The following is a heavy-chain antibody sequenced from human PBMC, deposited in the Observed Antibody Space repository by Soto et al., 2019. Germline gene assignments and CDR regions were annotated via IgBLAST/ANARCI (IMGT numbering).Heavy chain of an antibody. V-gene: IGHV4-61*08. J-gene: IGHJ4*02. Sequence: PSETLSLTCTVSGGSISSGGYYWSWIRQHPGKGLEWIGYIYYSGSTNYNPSLKSRVTMSVDTSKNQFSLKLSSVTAADTAVYYCARELGSGSLSRYYFDYWGQGTLVTVSS. CDR1: GGSISSGGYY. D-gene: IGHD3-10*01. CDR3: ARELGSGSLSRYYFDY. CDR2: IYYSGST.